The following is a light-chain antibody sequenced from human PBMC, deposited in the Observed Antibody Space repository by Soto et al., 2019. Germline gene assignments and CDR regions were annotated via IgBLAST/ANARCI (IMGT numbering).Light chain of an antibody. CDR1: SGYSNYT. CDR3: GADHGSGSNFVYV. V-gene: IGLV9-49*01. J-gene: IGLJ1*01. Sequence: QSVLTQPPSASASLGASVTLTCTLSSGYSNYTVAWYQQRPGKGPRFVMRVGTGGIVGYKGDGIPDRFSVLVSVLNRYLTIKHIQEDDESDYHCGADHGSGSNFVYVFGTGTKVTVL. CDR2: VGTGGIVG.